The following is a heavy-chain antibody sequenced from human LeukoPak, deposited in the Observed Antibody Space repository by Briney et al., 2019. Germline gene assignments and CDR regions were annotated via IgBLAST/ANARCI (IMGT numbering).Heavy chain of an antibody. CDR3: AKTEIRFLEWLSFDY. Sequence: GGSLRLSCAASGFTLSSYAMSWVRQAPGKGLEWGSAISGSGGSTYYADSVKGRFTISRDNSKNTLYLQMNSLRAEDTAVYYCAKTEIRFLEWLSFDYWGQGTLVTVSS. V-gene: IGHV3-23*01. D-gene: IGHD3-3*01. CDR2: ISGSGGST. CDR1: GFTLSSYA. J-gene: IGHJ4*02.